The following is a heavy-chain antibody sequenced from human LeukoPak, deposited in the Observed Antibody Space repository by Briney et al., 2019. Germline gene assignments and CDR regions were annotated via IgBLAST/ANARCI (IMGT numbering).Heavy chain of an antibody. V-gene: IGHV3-7*01. Sequence: PGGSLRLSCAVSGFTFSIHYMSWVRQAPGKGLEWVANIKQDGSEKYYADSVEGRFTISRDNAKNSLYLQMNSLRAEDTAVYYCGRHNSYNYYYMDVWGKGTTVTVSS. J-gene: IGHJ6*03. D-gene: IGHD2/OR15-2a*01. CDR1: GFTFSIHY. CDR3: GRHNSYNYYYMDV. CDR2: IKQDGSEK.